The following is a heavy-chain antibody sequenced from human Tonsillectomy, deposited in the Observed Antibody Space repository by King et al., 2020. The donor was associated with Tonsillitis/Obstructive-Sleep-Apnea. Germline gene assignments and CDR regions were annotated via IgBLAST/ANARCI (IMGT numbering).Heavy chain of an antibody. CDR2: IIPIHAIA. V-gene: IGHV1-69*09. CDR1: GGTFSSYA. D-gene: IGHD2-2*01. J-gene: IGHJ6*03. CDR3: ARAGDVIGPAAKRSYYYYMDV. Sequence: QLVQSGAEVKKPGSSVKVSCKASGGTFSSYAINWVRQAPGQGLEWMGRIIPIHAIANYAQKFQGRVTITADKSTSTAYMDLSSLRSEDTAMYYCARAGDVIGPAAKRSYYYYMDVWGKGTTVTVSS.